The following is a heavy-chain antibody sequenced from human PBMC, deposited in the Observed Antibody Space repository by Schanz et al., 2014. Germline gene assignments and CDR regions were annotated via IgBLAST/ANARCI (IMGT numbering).Heavy chain of an antibody. Sequence: QVQMVDSGGGVVQPGRSLRLSCAASGFAFSVYGMHWVRQAPGKGPEWVAVIWSDGSTKYYADSVKGRFTISRDNSKNTLYLQMNTLRAEDTAVYYCARDRGYCSGGSCLTFDYWGQGTLVTVSS. CDR3: ARDRGYCSGGSCLTFDY. D-gene: IGHD2-15*01. CDR1: GFAFSVYG. CDR2: IWSDGSTK. V-gene: IGHV3-33*01. J-gene: IGHJ4*02.